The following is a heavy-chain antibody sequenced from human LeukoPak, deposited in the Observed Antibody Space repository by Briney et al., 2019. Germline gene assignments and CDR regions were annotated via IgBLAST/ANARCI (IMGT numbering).Heavy chain of an antibody. J-gene: IGHJ4*02. CDR2: IIPIFGTA. Sequence: SVKVSCKASGGSFSRYAISWVRQAPGQGLEWMGGIIPIFGTANYAQKFQGRVTITADESTRTAYMELRTLRSEDTAIYYCARGSGETGGYYSVYWGRGTPVTVSS. V-gene: IGHV1-69*13. CDR3: ARGSGETGGYYSVY. D-gene: IGHD3-22*01. CDR1: GGSFSRYA.